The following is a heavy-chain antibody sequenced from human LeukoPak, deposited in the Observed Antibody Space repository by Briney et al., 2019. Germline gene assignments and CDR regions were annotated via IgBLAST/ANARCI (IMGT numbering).Heavy chain of an antibody. CDR3: ARDIAAASGQEAVDI. CDR1: GDPVNSASYY. J-gene: IGHJ3*02. V-gene: IGHV4-61*01. D-gene: IGHD6-25*01. CDR2: IYYSGST. Sequence: SETLSLTCTVSGDPVNSASYYWSWIRQPPGKGLEWIGYIYYSGSTNYNPSLKSRVTMSVDTSKNQFSLKLSSVTAADMAVYYCARDIAAASGQEAVDIWGQGTMVTVSS.